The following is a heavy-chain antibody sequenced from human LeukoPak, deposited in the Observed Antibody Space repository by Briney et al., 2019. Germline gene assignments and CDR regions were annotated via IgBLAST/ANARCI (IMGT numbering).Heavy chain of an antibody. V-gene: IGHV3-23*01. CDR2: ISGSGDNT. CDR3: AKVGPGSSFDY. J-gene: IGHJ4*02. Sequence: GGSLRLSCAASGFTFSSYAMSWVRQAPGKGLEWVSGISGSGDNTYYADSVKGRFTISRDNSKNTLYLQMNSLRAEDTAVYYCAKVGPGSSFDYWGQGTLATVSS. D-gene: IGHD1-26*01. CDR1: GFTFSSYA.